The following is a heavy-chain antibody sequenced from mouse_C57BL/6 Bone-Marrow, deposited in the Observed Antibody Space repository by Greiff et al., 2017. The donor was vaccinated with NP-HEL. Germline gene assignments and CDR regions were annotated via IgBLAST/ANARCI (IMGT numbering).Heavy chain of an antibody. V-gene: IGHV1-54*01. J-gene: IGHJ2*01. CDR3: ARSSYYYGSSSFDY. CDR1: GYAFTNYL. CDR2: INPGSGGT. Sequence: VQLQQSGAELVRPGSSVKVSCKASGYAFTNYLIEWVKQRPGQGLEWIGVINPGSGGTNYNEKFKGKATLTADKSSSTAYMQLSSLTSEDSAVYFCARSSYYYGSSSFDYWGQGTTLTVSS. D-gene: IGHD1-1*01.